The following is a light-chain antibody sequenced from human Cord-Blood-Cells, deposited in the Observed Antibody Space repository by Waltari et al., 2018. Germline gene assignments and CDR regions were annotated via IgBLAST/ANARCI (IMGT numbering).Light chain of an antibody. CDR1: SGSIASNY. CDR2: EDN. V-gene: IGLV6-57*01. Sequence: NFMLTQPHSVSESPGKTVTISCTRSSGSIASNYVQGYQQRPGSSPTTVIYEDNRRPSGVPDRFSGSIDSSSNSASLTISGLKTEDEADYYCQSYDSSNRVFGGGTKLTVL. CDR3: QSYDSSNRV. J-gene: IGLJ3*02.